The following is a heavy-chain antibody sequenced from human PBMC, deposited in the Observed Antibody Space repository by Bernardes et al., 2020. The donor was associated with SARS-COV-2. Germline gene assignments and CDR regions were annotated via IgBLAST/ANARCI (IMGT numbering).Heavy chain of an antibody. CDR1: GGSFSGYY. V-gene: IGHV4-34*01. CDR3: ARETVRGVIGG. J-gene: IGHJ4*02. CDR2: INHSGST. Sequence: SETLSLTRAVYGGSFSGYYWSWIRQPPGKGLEWIGEINHSGSTNYNPSLKSRVTISVVTSDNQFSLKLSSVTAADTAVYYCARETVRGVIGGWGQGTLVTVSS. D-gene: IGHD3-10*01.